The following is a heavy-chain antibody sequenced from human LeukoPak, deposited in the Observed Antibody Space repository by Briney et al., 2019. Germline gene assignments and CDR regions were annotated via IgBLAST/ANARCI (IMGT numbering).Heavy chain of an antibody. Sequence: SETLSLTCTVSDGSITSYYWNWIRQPPGKGLEWIGNIYTSGSTDYNPFLKSRVTISLNTSKNQISLKLSSVTAADTAVYYCARDKGPYWYFDLWGRGTLVTVSS. CDR2: IYTSGST. J-gene: IGHJ2*01. CDR1: DGSITSYY. V-gene: IGHV4-59*01. CDR3: ARDKGPYWYFDL.